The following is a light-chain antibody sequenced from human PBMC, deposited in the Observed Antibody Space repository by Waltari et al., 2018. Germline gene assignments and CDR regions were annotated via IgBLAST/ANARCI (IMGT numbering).Light chain of an antibody. Sequence: EIVMTQSPATLSVSPGARVTPSCRASHSVSTKLAWYHQRPGQAPRLLIYSSSIRATDIPARFSGSGSGTEFTLTISSLQSEDFAVYYCQQYDNWHDYTFGQGTKLEIK. CDR3: QQYDNWHDYT. CDR1: HSVSTK. V-gene: IGKV3-15*01. J-gene: IGKJ2*01. CDR2: SSS.